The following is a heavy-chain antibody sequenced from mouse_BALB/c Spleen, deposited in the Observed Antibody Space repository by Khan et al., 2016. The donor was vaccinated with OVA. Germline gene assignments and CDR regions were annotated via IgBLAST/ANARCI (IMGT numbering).Heavy chain of an antibody. CDR3: ARVYGGDFDY. CDR2: ISYSGNT. J-gene: IGHJ2*01. CDR1: GYSITSDYA. V-gene: IGHV3-2*02. D-gene: IGHD1-1*01. Sequence: VQLQQSGPGLVKPSQSLSLTCTVTGYSITSDYAWNWIRQFPGNKLEWMGFISYSGNTNYNPSLKSRISITRDTSKNQFFLQLNSVTTEDTARXYCARVYGGDFDYWGQGTTLTVSS.